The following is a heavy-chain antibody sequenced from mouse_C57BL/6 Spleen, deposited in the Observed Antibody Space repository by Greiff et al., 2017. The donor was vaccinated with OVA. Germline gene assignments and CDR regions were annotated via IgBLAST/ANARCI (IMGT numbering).Heavy chain of an antibody. CDR1: GFNIKNTY. J-gene: IGHJ1*03. Sequence: EVQLQQSVAELVRPGASVKLSCTASGFNIKNTYMHWVKQRPEQGLEWIGRIDPANGNTKYAPKFQGKATITTDTSSNTAYLQLSRLTSEDTAIYYCARSITTVVPHYWYFDVWGTGTTVTVAS. CDR2: IDPANGNT. CDR3: ARSITTVVPHYWYFDV. D-gene: IGHD1-1*01. V-gene: IGHV14-3*01.